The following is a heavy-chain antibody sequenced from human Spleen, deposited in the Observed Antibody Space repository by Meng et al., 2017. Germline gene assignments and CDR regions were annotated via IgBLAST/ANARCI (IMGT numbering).Heavy chain of an antibody. J-gene: IGHJ4*02. D-gene: IGHD4-11*01. V-gene: IGHV4-34*01. Sequence: GVGFLKPSQTLSLTCVVSCGSFSDYYLSWIRQHPGKGLEWIGEINHSGSTNYNPSLESRATISVDTSQNNLSLKLSSVTAADSAVYYCARGPTTMAHDFDYWGQGTLVTVSS. CDR3: ARGPTTMAHDFDY. CDR2: INHSGST. CDR1: CGSFSDYY.